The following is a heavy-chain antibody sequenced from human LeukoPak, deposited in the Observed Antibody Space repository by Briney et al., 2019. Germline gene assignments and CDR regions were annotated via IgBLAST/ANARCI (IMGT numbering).Heavy chain of an antibody. Sequence: SETLSLTCTVSGGSISSSSYYWGWIRQPPGKGLEWIGYIYYSGSTYYNPSLKSRVTISVDTSKIQFSLKLSSVTAADTAVYYCAREYYYDSSGYIDYWGQGTLVTVSS. D-gene: IGHD3-22*01. CDR1: GGSISSSSYY. CDR3: AREYYYDSSGYIDY. CDR2: IYYSGST. J-gene: IGHJ4*02. V-gene: IGHV4-30-4*08.